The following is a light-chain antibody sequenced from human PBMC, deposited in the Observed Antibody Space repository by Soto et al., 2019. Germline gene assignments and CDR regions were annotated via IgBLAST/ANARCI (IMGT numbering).Light chain of an antibody. V-gene: IGKV3-11*01. CDR2: DAS. CDR1: EIINSGY. Sequence: ENLLTQSPATLSLSAGERATLFCRASEIINSGYLAWYQQKPGRAPRLLIYDASNRATGIPARFSGGGSGTDFTLTISSLEPEDFAVYYCQQRSNWPVTFGPGTKVDI. J-gene: IGKJ3*01. CDR3: QQRSNWPVT.